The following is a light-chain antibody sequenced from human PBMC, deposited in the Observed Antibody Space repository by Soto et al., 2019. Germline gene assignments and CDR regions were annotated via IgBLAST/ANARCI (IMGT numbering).Light chain of an antibody. CDR1: QSVSSSY. CDR3: QQYMSYS. J-gene: IGKJ1*01. V-gene: IGKV3-20*01. CDR2: DAS. Sequence: EIVLTQSPGTLSLSPGERATLSCRASQSVSSSYLAWYQQKPGQAPRLLIYDASNRATGIPARFSASGTGTDFTLTISSLQPDDFATYYCQQYMSYSFGQGTKVDIK.